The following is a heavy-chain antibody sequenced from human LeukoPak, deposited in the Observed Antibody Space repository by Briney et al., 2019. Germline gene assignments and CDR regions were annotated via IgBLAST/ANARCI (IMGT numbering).Heavy chain of an antibody. CDR3: ARGLSSGGD. V-gene: IGHV1-2*02. D-gene: IGHD6-19*01. Sequence: GSVPVSCKASGYSFTGYYMHWVRQAPGQGLGWMGWIKFNSGGTKYAQKFQGRVTMTRDTSISTAYMELSRLRSDDTAVYYCARGLSSGGDWGQGTLVTVSS. CDR1: GYSFTGYY. J-gene: IGHJ4*02. CDR2: IKFNSGGT.